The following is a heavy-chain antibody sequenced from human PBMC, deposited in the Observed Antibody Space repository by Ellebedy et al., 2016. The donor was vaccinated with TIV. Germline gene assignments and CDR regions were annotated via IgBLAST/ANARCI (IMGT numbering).Heavy chain of an antibody. D-gene: IGHD1-14*01. Sequence: MPSETLSLTCTVSGGSIRSSSYYWSWIRQPPGKGLEWIGSMYFSGSTYYNPSLKSRVTISIDTSKNQFSLKLSSVTAADTAVYYCARVWVLEGNWFDPWGPGTLVTVSS. J-gene: IGHJ5*02. CDR1: GGSIRSSSYY. V-gene: IGHV4-39*07. CDR2: MYFSGST. CDR3: ARVWVLEGNWFDP.